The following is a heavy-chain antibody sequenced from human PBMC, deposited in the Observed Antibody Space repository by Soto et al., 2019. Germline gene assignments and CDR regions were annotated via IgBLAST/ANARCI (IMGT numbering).Heavy chain of an antibody. J-gene: IGHJ5*02. D-gene: IGHD2-15*01. CDR2: INPSSGST. V-gene: IGHV1-46*01. CDR3: ARAYCGGGSCYSTLLDP. Sequence: GASVKVSCKTSGYIFTAYYLHWARQAPGQGLEWMGIINPSSGSTTYAQKFQDRVIMTTDTSTRTVYMELSSLRSEDTAVYYCARAYCGGGSCYSTLLDPWGQGSLVTVSS. CDR1: GYIFTAYY.